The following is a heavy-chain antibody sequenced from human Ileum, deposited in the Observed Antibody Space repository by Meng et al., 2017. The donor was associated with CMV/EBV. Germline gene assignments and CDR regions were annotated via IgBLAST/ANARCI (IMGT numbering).Heavy chain of an antibody. CDR1: SGSISTYY. D-gene: IGHD4-23*01. V-gene: IGHV4-59*01. CDR3: ARANSGFGGNLDY. Sequence: GSLRLSCNVSSGSISTYYWTWIRQPPGKGLEWIGYIYYSGNTNYNPSLQSRVTISLDTSKNQFSLKLTSVSAADTAVYYCARANSGFGGNLDYWGQGTLVTVSS. J-gene: IGHJ4*02. CDR2: IYYSGNT.